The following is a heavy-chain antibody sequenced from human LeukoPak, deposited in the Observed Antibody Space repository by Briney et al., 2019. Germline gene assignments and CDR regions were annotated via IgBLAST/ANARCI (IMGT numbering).Heavy chain of an antibody. CDR1: GGSISSSSYY. V-gene: IGHV4-39*07. CDR2: INHSGST. D-gene: IGHD3-22*01. CDR3: ARASYSYDINGWVPFDY. Sequence: SETLSLTCTVSGGSISSSSYYWGWIRQPPGKGLEWIGEINHSGSTNYNPSLKSRVTISVDTSKSQFSLRLSSVTAADTAVYYCARASYSYDINGWVPFDYWGQGTLVTVSS. J-gene: IGHJ4*02.